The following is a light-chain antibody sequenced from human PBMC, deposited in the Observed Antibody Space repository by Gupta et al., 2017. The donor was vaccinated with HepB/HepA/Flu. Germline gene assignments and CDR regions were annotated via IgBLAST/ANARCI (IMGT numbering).Light chain of an antibody. CDR1: ALPKKY. J-gene: IGLJ3*02. Sequence: SYEMTQPPSVSVSLGQMARITCSGEALPKKYAYWYQQKPGQFPVLVIYKDSERPSGIPGRFSGSSSGTIVTLTISGVQAEDEADYYCLSADSSGTPQFGGGTKLTVL. CDR2: KDS. CDR3: LSADSSGTPQ. V-gene: IGLV3-16*01.